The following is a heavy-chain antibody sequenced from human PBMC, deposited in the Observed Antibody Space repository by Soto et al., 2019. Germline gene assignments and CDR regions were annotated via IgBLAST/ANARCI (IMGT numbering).Heavy chain of an antibody. Sequence: EVQLLESGGGLGQPGGSLRLSCAASGFTFNSYAMSWVRQAPGKGLEWVSAISHSGGSAYYADSVKGRFTIARDNSKNTLYLQMTSLRAEDTAVYYCAKRMERKEFDYWGQGALVTVSS. CDR2: ISHSGGSA. D-gene: IGHD1-1*01. J-gene: IGHJ4*02. V-gene: IGHV3-23*01. CDR3: AKRMERKEFDY. CDR1: GFTFNSYA.